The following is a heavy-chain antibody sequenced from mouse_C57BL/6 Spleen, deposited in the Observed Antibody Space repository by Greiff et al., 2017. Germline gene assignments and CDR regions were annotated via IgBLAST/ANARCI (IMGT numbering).Heavy chain of an antibody. Sequence: VQMQQSGPELVKPGASVKISCKASGYTFTDYYMNWVKQSHGKSLEWIGDINPNNGGTSYNQKFKGKATLTVDKSSSTAYMELRSLTSEDSAVYYCARREDGYFFFDYWGQGTTLTVSS. CDR1: GYTFTDYY. D-gene: IGHD2-3*01. J-gene: IGHJ2*01. CDR3: ARREDGYFFFDY. CDR2: INPNNGGT. V-gene: IGHV1-26*01.